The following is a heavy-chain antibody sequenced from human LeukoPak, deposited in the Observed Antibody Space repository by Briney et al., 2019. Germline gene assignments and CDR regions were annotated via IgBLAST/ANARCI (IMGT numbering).Heavy chain of an antibody. CDR3: ASTIMVYALPSYYFDY. CDR2: LNPNTADT. CDR1: GYTFTLYD. V-gene: IGHV1-8*03. Sequence: EASVKVSCKASGYTFTLYDINWVRQAPGQGLEWLGWLNPNTADTGCAQKFQGRVTISRDTSIRTAYLELSSLRSDDTAVYYCASTIMVYALPSYYFDYWGQGTLVTVSS. D-gene: IGHD2-8*01. J-gene: IGHJ4*02.